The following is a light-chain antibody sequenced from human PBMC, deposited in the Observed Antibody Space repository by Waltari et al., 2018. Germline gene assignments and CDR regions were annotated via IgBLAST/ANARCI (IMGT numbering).Light chain of an antibody. CDR2: EVT. CDR1: SSDVGGYGY. V-gene: IGLV2-8*01. Sequence: SALTQPPSASGSLGQSVTLSCSGTSSDVGGYGYVSWSQQHPGKAPQLLIYEVTNRPSGVSDRFSGSKSGNTASLTVSALRSEDEAVYYCSSYVASKVVFGGGTRLTVL. CDR3: SSYVASKVV. J-gene: IGLJ2*01.